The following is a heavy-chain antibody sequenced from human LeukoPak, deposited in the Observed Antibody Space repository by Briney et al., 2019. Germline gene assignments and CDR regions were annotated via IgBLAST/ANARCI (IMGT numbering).Heavy chain of an antibody. D-gene: IGHD3-10*01. V-gene: IGHV1-2*02. J-gene: IGHJ6*02. Sequence: ASVKVSCKDSGYTFTGYYMHWVRQAPGQGLEWMGWINPNSGGTNYAQKFQGRVTMTRDTSISTAYMELSRLRSDDTAVYYCVRDRLLWFGELSYGMDVWGQGTTVTVSS. CDR2: INPNSGGT. CDR3: VRDRLLWFGELSYGMDV. CDR1: GYTFTGYY.